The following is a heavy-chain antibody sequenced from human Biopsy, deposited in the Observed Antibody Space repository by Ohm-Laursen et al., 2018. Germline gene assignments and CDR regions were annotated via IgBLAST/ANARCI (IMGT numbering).Heavy chain of an antibody. CDR1: GGTFSNYA. V-gene: IGHV1-69*04. Sequence: SSVKVSCKASGGTFSNYAINWVRQAPGQGLECMGRIIPLIGLTNYAQKFQDRVTITADKFTNTVYMELSSLRSDDTAVYFCARDCNGDNCGVDFWGQGTLVTVS. J-gene: IGHJ4*02. CDR3: ARDCNGDNCGVDF. CDR2: IIPLIGLT. D-gene: IGHD2-15*01.